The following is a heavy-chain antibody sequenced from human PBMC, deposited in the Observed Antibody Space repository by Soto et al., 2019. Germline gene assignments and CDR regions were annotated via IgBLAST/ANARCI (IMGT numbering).Heavy chain of an antibody. J-gene: IGHJ6*01. CDR1: GFTFSSYG. CDR2: ISYDGSNK. Sequence: GGTLRLARAASGFTFSSYGMHLVRQAPGKGLEWVAVISYDGSNKYYADSVKGRFTISRDNSKKTLYLQMNRLRDEDTAVYYCAKDMRSWARAAENGMHAWGQGTTGNV. D-gene: IGHD3-10*01. CDR3: AKDMRSWARAAENGMHA. V-gene: IGHV3-30*18.